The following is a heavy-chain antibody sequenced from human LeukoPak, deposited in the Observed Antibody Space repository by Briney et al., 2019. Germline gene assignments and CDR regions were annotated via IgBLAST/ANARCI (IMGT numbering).Heavy chain of an antibody. V-gene: IGHV4-59*01. CDR1: GGSISSYY. J-gene: IGHJ4*02. CDR2: IYYSGST. CDR3: ASSHQYSSSRYTPSY. Sequence: SETLSLTCTVSGGSISSYYWSWIRQPPGKGLEWIGYIYYSGSTNYNPSLKSRVTISVDTSKNQFSLKLSSVTAADTAVYYCASSHQYSSSRYTPSYWGQGTLVTVSS. D-gene: IGHD6-13*01.